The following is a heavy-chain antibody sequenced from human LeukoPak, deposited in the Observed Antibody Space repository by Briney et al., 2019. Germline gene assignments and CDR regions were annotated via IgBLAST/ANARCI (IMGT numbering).Heavy chain of an antibody. J-gene: IGHJ4*02. Sequence: GGALRLSCAASGFTFSSYEMNWVRQAPGKGLEWVSYISSSGSTIYYADSVKGRFTISRDNAKNSLYLQMNSLRAEDTAVYYCAREDEYYFDYWGQGTLVTVSS. CDR1: GFTFSSYE. CDR3: AREDEYYFDY. V-gene: IGHV3-48*03. CDR2: ISSSGSTI.